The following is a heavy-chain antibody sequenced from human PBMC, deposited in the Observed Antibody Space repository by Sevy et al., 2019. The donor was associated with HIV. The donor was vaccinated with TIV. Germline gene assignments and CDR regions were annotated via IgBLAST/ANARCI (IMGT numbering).Heavy chain of an antibody. CDR3: ARDRRGYCSSTSCYPYGMDV. Sequence: GGSLRLSCAASGFTVSSNYMTWVRQAPGKGLEWVSVIYSGGKTYYADSVKGRFTISRDNSKNTMYLQMNSLRVEDTAVYYCARDRRGYCSSTSCYPYGMDVWGQGTTVTVSS. D-gene: IGHD2-2*01. J-gene: IGHJ6*02. CDR2: IYSGGKT. V-gene: IGHV3-53*01. CDR1: GFTVSSNY.